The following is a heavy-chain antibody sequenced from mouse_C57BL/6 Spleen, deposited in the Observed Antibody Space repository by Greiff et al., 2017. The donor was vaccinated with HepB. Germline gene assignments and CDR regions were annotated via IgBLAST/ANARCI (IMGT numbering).Heavy chain of an antibody. D-gene: IGHD1-2*01. CDR2: INPYNGDT. Sequence: VQLKESGPELVKPGDSVKISCKASGYSFTGYFMNWVMQSHGKSLEWIGRINPYNGDTFYNQKFKGKATLTVDKSSSTAHMELRSLTSEDSAVYYCARFHYSYFDYWGQGTTLTVSS. V-gene: IGHV1-20*01. J-gene: IGHJ2*01. CDR1: GYSFTGYF. CDR3: ARFHYSYFDY.